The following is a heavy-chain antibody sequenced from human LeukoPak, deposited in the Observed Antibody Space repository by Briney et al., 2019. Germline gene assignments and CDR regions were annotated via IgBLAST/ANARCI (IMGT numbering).Heavy chain of an antibody. CDR3: ARDRRAVTVGH. CDR2: IKRDGSEK. Sequence: GGSLRLSCAASGFTFSNYWMSWVRQAPGRGLEWVANIKRDGSEKYYVDSVGGRFTISRDNAKNSLYLQMNSLRAEDTAVYYCARDRRAVTVGHWGQGTLVIVSS. CDR1: GFTFSNYW. J-gene: IGHJ4*02. D-gene: IGHD6-19*01. V-gene: IGHV3-7*05.